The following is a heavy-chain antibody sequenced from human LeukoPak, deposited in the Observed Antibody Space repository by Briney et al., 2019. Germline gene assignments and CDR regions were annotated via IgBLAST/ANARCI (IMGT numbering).Heavy chain of an antibody. Sequence: ASVKVSCKASGYTFTSYGISWVRQAPGQGLEWMGWISAYNGNTNYAQKLQGRVTMTTDTSTSTAYMELRSLRSDDTAVYYCASDRNIAAAGTRSLDYWGQGTLVTVSS. CDR2: ISAYNGNT. D-gene: IGHD6-13*01. V-gene: IGHV1-18*04. CDR3: ASDRNIAAAGTRSLDY. CDR1: GYTFTSYG. J-gene: IGHJ4*02.